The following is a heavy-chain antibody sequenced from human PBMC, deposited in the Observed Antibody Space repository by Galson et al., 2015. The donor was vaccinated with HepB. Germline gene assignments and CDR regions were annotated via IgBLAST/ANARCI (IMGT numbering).Heavy chain of an antibody. CDR1: GFTFDDYA. CDR2: ISWNSGSI. J-gene: IGHJ2*01. Sequence: SLRLSCAASGFTFDDYAMHWVRQAPGKGLEWVSGISWNSGSISYADSVKGRFTISRDNAKNSLYLQMNSLRAEDTALYYCARARILLADPIGYFDLWGRGTPVTGSS. D-gene: IGHD2-15*01. V-gene: IGHV3-9*01. CDR3: ARARILLADPIGYFDL.